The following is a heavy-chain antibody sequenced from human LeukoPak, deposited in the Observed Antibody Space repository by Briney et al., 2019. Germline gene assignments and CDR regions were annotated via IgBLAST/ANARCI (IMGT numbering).Heavy chain of an antibody. J-gene: IGHJ4*02. CDR1: GFTFRSYG. CDR3: ARGWEGTTVKSY. V-gene: IGHV3-33*01. Sequence: GGSLRLSCAASGFTFRSYGMHWVRQAPGKGLEWVAVIWYDGSHTDYADSVKGRFTISRDNAKNSLYLQMNSLRAEDTAVYYCARGWEGTTVKSYWGQGTLVTVSS. CDR2: IWYDGSHT. D-gene: IGHD4-11*01.